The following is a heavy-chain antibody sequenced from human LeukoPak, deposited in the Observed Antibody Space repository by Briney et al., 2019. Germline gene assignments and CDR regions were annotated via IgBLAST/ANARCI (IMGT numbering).Heavy chain of an antibody. CDR1: GYTFTGYY. Sequence: ASVKVSCKASGYTFTGYYMHWVRQAPGQGLEWMGRIIPILGIANYAQKFQGRVTITADKSTSTAYMELSSLRSEDTAVYYCARAPDIVVVPAAIRRSYYYYYGMDVWGQGTTVTVSS. CDR2: IIPILGIA. V-gene: IGHV1-69*02. D-gene: IGHD2-2*02. CDR3: ARAPDIVVVPAAIRRSYYYYYGMDV. J-gene: IGHJ6*02.